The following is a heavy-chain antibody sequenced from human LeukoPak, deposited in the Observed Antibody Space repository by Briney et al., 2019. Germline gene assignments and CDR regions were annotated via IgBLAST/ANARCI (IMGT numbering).Heavy chain of an antibody. CDR1: GASISGYY. CDR3: ARHMGGGLDY. CDR2: IYYSGTT. V-gene: IGHV4-39*01. Sequence: SGTLSLTCTVSGASISGYYWGWIRQPPEKGLEWIGTIYYSGTTYYNSSLKSRVTLSVDTSKNQFSLKLSSVTVADTAVYYCARHMGGGLDYWGQGTLVTVSS. J-gene: IGHJ4*02. D-gene: IGHD3-10*01.